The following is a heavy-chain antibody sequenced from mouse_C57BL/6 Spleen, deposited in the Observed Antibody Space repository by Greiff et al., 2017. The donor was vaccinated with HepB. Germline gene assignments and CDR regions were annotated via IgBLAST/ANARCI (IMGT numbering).Heavy chain of an antibody. V-gene: IGHV1-52*01. CDR3: AYDYDGWFAY. CDR2: IDPSDSET. Sequence: QVQLKQPGAELVRPGSSVKLSCKASGYTFTSYWMHWVKQRPIQGLEWIGNIDPSDSETHYNQKFKDKATLTVDKSSSTAYMQLSSLTSEDSAVYYCAYDYDGWFAYWGQGTLVTVSA. CDR1: GYTFTSYW. D-gene: IGHD2-4*01. J-gene: IGHJ3*01.